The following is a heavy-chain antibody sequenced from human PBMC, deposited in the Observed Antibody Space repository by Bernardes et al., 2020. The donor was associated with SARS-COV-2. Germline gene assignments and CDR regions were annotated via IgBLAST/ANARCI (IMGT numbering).Heavy chain of an antibody. D-gene: IGHD6-13*01. CDR3: AKDHLIAVGGTLNWFDP. J-gene: IGHJ5*02. Sequence: GGSLRLSCAASGFTFNNYAMNWVRQASGKGLEWVSSISGSGAGTYYADSVKGRFTISRDNSKNTLYLQMNSLRVEDTAVYYCAKDHLIAVGGTLNWFDPWGQGTLVSVSS. V-gene: IGHV3-23*01. CDR2: ISGSGAGT. CDR1: GFTFNNYA.